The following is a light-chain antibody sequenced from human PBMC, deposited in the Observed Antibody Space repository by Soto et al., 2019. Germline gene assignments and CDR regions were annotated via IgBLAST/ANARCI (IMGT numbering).Light chain of an antibody. CDR3: QQYQSYFLT. J-gene: IGKJ3*01. V-gene: IGKV1-5*01. CDR2: DAS. Sequence: DIQMPPPPSTLSASVGDRVTLTCRASQSISRSLAWYQQKSGKAPKLLIYDASSLESGVPSRFSGSGFGTEFTLTISGLQPDEFATYYCQQYQSYFLTFGPGTQLDIK. CDR1: QSISRS.